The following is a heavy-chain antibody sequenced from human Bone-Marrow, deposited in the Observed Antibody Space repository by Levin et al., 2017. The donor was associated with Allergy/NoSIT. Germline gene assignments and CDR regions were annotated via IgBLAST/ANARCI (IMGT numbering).Heavy chain of an antibody. V-gene: IGHV4-30-4*01. CDR1: GGSISTSDYY. Sequence: SETLSLTCSVSGGSISTSDYYWNWIRQPPGKGLEWIGYIYYSGTTYYNASLKSRVILSVDTSKNQFSLKLSSVNATDTAVDYCSRGRFGLALHYGSWISFNSPSHYFDYWGQGILVTVSS. J-gene: IGHJ4*02. CDR2: IYYSGTT. D-gene: IGHD3-10*01. CDR3: SRGRFGLALHYGSWISFNSPSHYFDY.